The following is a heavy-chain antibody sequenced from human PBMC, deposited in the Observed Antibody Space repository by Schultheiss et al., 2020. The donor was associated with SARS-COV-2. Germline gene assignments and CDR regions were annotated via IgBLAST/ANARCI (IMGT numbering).Heavy chain of an antibody. CDR1: GFTFSSYA. V-gene: IGHV3-23*01. CDR3: AKDSRSVPAARGYFDY. Sequence: GESLKISCVASGFTFSSYAMSWVRQAPGKGLEWVSAVSGSGSSTYYADSVKGRFTISRDNSKNTLYLQMNSLRAEDTAVYFCAKDSRSVPAARGYFDYWGQGTLVTVSS. CDR2: VSGSGSST. J-gene: IGHJ4*02. D-gene: IGHD2-2*01.